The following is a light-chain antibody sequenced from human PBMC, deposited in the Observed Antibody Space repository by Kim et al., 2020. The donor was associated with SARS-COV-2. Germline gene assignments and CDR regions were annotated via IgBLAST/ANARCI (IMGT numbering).Light chain of an antibody. Sequence: DIQMTQSPSTLSASVGDRVTITCRASQSISSWLAWYQQKPGKAPKLLIYKASSLESGVPSRFSGSGSGTEFTLTISSLQPDDFATYYCQQYNSYSYAIGQGTKLE. CDR2: KAS. V-gene: IGKV1-5*03. CDR1: QSISSW. CDR3: QQYNSYSYA. J-gene: IGKJ2*01.